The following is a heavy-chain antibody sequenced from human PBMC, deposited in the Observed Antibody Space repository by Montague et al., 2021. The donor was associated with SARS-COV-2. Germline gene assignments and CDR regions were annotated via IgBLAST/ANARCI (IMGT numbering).Heavy chain of an antibody. V-gene: IGHV4-34*01. CDR1: GGSFSDDH. Sequence: SETLSLTCAVYGGSFSDDHWSWIRQPPGKGLEWIGYIKQSGRTNXXPSLKSRVTISVDTSKNQFSLKVTSVTAADTAVYFCARGHRSVSMIVVVFTSASYFFDYWGQGAQVTVSS. J-gene: IGHJ4*02. D-gene: IGHD3-22*01. CDR3: ARGHRSVSMIVVVFTSASYFFDY. CDR2: IKQSGRT.